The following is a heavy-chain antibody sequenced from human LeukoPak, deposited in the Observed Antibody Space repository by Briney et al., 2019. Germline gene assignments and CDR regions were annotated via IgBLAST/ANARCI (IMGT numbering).Heavy chain of an antibody. Sequence: PGGSMRLSCRAYGFTFSSYWMHWVRQAPGKGLVWVSRVSLNGSTTTYADSVKGRFTISRDNAKNTLYLQMNSLRAGDTAVYYCARGRGSGASDFWGQGTLVSVSS. J-gene: IGHJ4*02. D-gene: IGHD6-19*01. CDR3: ARGRGSGASDF. V-gene: IGHV3-74*01. CDR2: VSLNGSTT. CDR1: GFTFSSYW.